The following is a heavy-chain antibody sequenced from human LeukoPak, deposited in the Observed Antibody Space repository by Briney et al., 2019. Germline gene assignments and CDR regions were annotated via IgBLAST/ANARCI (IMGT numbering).Heavy chain of an antibody. D-gene: IGHD1-14*01. V-gene: IGHV4-34*01. CDR3: ARDFGNSDAFDI. CDR1: GGSFSGYY. J-gene: IGHJ3*02. CDR2: INHSGST. Sequence: SETLSLTCAVYGGSFSGYYWSWIRQPPGKGLEWIGEINHSGSTNYNPSLKSRVTMSVDTSKNQFSLKLSSVTAADTAVYYCARDFGNSDAFDIWGQGTMVTVSS.